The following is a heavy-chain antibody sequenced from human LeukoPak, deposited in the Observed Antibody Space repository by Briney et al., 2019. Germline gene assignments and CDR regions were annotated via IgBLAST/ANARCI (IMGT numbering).Heavy chain of an antibody. V-gene: IGHV1-2*02. Sequence: ASVKVSCKASGYTFTGYYMHWVRQAPGQGLEWMGWINPNSGGTDYAQKFQGRVTMTRDTSISTAYMELSRLRSDDTAVYYCARGEIPYYYYMDVWGKGTTVTISS. CDR3: ARGEIPYYYYMDV. J-gene: IGHJ6*03. CDR2: INPNSGGT. CDR1: GYTFTGYY.